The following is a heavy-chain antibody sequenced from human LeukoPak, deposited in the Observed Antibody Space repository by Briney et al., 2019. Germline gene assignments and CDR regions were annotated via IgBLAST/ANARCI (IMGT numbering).Heavy chain of an antibody. V-gene: IGHV1-69*13. J-gene: IGHJ6*02. CDR2: IIPIFGTA. D-gene: IGHD3-3*01. CDR1: GGTFSSYA. CDR3: ARDLLRFLEWLSNYGMDV. Sequence: GASVKVSCKASGGTFSSYAISWVRQAPGQGLEWMGGIIPIFGTANYAQKFQGRVTITADESTSTAYMELSSLRSEDTAVYYCARDLLRFLEWLSNYGMDVWGQGTTVTVSS.